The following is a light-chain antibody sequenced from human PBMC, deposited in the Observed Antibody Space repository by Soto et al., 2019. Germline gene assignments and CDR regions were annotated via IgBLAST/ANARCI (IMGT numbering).Light chain of an antibody. V-gene: IGKV3-11*01. Sequence: EIVLTQSPATLSLSPGERATLSCRASQSVSSNLAWYQQKPGQAPRLLIYGASNRATGIPDRFSGSGSGTDFTLTISSLEPEDFAVYYCQQRSTFGQGTRLEIK. J-gene: IGKJ5*01. CDR3: QQRST. CDR2: GAS. CDR1: QSVSSN.